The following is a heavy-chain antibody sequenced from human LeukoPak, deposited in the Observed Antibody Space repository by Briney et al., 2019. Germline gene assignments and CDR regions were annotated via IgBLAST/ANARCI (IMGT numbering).Heavy chain of an antibody. D-gene: IGHD6-6*01. V-gene: IGHV4-34*01. Sequence: SETLSLTCAVDGGSFSGYYWSWIRQPPGEGLEWCGEINHSGSTSDHPSLKSRVTISVDTSKNQFSLKLSSVTDADTAMYYCARGLRTLIAARPSAFDIWGQGTMVTVSS. CDR2: INHSGST. CDR3: ARGLRTLIAARPSAFDI. CDR1: GGSFSGYY. J-gene: IGHJ3*02.